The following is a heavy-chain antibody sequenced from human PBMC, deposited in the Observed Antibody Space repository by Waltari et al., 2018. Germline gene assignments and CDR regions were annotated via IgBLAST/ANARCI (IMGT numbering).Heavy chain of an antibody. D-gene: IGHD6-13*01. CDR2: ISGLGGST. V-gene: IGHV3-23*01. CDR1: GFTFSSYA. J-gene: IGHJ4*02. Sequence: EVQLLESVGGLVQPGGSLRLSCAASGFTFSSYAMSWVRKAPGKGLDGVSAISGLGGSTYYADSVKGRFTISRDNSKNTLYLQMNSLRAEDTAVYYCAKAAGSSWYRHFDYWGQGTLVTVSS. CDR3: AKAAGSSWYRHFDY.